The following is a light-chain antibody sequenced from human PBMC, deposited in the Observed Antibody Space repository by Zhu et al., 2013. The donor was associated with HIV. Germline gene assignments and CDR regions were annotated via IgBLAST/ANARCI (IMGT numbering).Light chain of an antibody. V-gene: IGLV2-14*01. CDR1: SSDVGGYNY. Sequence: QSALTQPASVSGSPGQSITISCTGTSSDVGGYNYVSWYQQHPGKAPKLMIFEVSNRPSGVSNRFSGSKSGNTASLTISGLQAEDEADYSCSSYTSNTTLLFGGGTKLTDL. J-gene: IGLJ2*01. CDR3: SSYTSNTTLL. CDR2: EVS.